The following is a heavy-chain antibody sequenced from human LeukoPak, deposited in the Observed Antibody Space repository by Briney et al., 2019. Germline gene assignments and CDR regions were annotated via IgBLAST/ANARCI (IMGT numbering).Heavy chain of an antibody. CDR2: IYYSGST. V-gene: IGHV4-39*07. D-gene: IGHD2-15*01. J-gene: IGHJ4*02. Sequence: SETLSLTCTVSGGSISSSSYYWGWIRQPPGKGLEWIGSIYYSGSTYYNPSLKSRVTISVDTSKNQFSLKLSSVTAADTAVYYCARVVLYCSGGSCYSDYFDYWGQGTLVTVSS. CDR3: ARVVLYCSGGSCYSDYFDY. CDR1: GGSISSSSYY.